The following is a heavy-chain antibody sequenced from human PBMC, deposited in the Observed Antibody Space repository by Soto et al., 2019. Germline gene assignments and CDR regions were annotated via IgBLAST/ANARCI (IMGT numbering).Heavy chain of an antibody. CDR1: GGSFSGYY. V-gene: IGHV4-34*01. CDR3: ARGKVLAAAHPNDY. CDR2: INHSGST. D-gene: IGHD6-13*01. J-gene: IGHJ4*02. Sequence: PSETLSLTCAVYGGSFSGYYWSWIRQPPGKGLEWIGEINHSGSTNYNPSLKSRVTISVDTSKNQFSLRLSSVTAADTAVYYCARGKVLAAAHPNDYWGQGTLVTVSS.